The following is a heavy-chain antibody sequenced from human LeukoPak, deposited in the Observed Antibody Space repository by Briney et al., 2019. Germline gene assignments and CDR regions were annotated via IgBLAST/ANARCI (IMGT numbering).Heavy chain of an antibody. CDR3: AKDISSYSSGLDY. CDR2: ISWNSGSI. D-gene: IGHD6-19*01. J-gene: IGHJ4*02. V-gene: IGHV3-9*01. CDR1: GFTFDDYA. Sequence: GRSLRLSCAASGFTFDDYAMHWVRQVAGKGLEWVSGISWNSGSIGYADSVKGRFTISRDNAKNSLYLQMNSLRAEDTALYYCAKDISSYSSGLDYWGQGTLVTVSS.